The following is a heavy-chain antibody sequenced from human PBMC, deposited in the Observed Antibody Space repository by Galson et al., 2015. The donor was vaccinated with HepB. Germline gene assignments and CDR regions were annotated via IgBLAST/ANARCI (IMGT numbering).Heavy chain of an antibody. J-gene: IGHJ5*02. CDR1: GFTFSNYA. CDR2: IWHDGGKD. CDR3: AREGAAIGTRVRKNWFDV. D-gene: IGHD1-1*01. V-gene: IGHV3-33*01. Sequence: SLRLSCAASGFTFSNYAMHWVRQAPGKGLEGVAIIWHDGGKDYYADSVKGRFTVSRDNPTNTVYLQMDSLRAEDTAVYYCAREGAAIGTRVRKNWFDVWGQGTLVTVSS.